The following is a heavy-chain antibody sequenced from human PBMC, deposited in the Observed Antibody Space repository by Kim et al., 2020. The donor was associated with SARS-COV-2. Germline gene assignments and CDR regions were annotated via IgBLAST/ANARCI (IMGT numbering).Heavy chain of an antibody. D-gene: IGHD4-17*01. CDR3: ARGRTVTPNWFDP. V-gene: IGHV3-11*01. J-gene: IGHJ5*02. Sequence: ADSVKGRFTISRDNAKNSLYLQMNSLRAEDTAVYYCARGRTVTPNWFDPWGQGTLVTVSS.